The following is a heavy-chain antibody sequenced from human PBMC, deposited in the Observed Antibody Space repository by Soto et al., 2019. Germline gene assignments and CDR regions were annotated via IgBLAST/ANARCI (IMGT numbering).Heavy chain of an antibody. V-gene: IGHV3-74*01. CDR1: GFTFSRYW. J-gene: IGHJ6*02. Sequence: EVQLVESGGGLVLPGGSLRLSCAASGFTFSRYWMHWVRQAPGKGLVWVSRISSYGSDTHYADSVKGRFTISRDNAKNTLYQQMNSLRADHTAVYYCASNYAYAEGYYWSGIDVWGQGTTVTVSS. CDR2: ISSYGSDT. D-gene: IGHD3-16*01. CDR3: ASNYAYAEGYYWSGIDV.